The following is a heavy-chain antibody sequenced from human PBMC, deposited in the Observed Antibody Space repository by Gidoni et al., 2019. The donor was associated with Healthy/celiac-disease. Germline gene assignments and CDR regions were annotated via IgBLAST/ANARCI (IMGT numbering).Heavy chain of an antibody. CDR3: AREPYSGSYKWNFFDY. Sequence: QVQLVQSGAEVKKPGASVKVSCKASGYTFTSYAMHWVRQAPGQRLEWMGWINAGNGNTKYSQKFQGRGTITRDTSASTAYMELSSLRSEDTAVYYCAREPYSGSYKWNFFDYWGQGTLVTVSS. D-gene: IGHD1-26*01. CDR2: INAGNGNT. V-gene: IGHV1-3*01. J-gene: IGHJ4*02. CDR1: GYTFTSYA.